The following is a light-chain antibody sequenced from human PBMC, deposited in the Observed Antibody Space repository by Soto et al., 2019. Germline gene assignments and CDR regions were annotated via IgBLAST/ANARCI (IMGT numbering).Light chain of an antibody. CDR2: AAS. Sequence: DIEMTQSPSSLSASVGDRATITCRASQGISNYLAWYQQRPGKVPKLLLYAASTLQSGVPSRFSGSGSGTDVTLPIRSVQAEDFATYYCQKDDSAPWTFGQGTEVEIK. V-gene: IGKV1-27*01. CDR3: QKDDSAPWT. CDR1: QGISNY. J-gene: IGKJ1*01.